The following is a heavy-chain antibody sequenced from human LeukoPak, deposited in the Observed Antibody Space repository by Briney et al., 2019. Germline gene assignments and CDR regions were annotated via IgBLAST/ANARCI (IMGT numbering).Heavy chain of an antibody. CDR2: IYYSGST. V-gene: IGHV4-31*03. Sequence: SETLSLTCTVSGGSICSGGYYWSWIRQHPGKGLEWIGYIYYSGSTYYNPSLKSRVTISVDTSKNQFSLKLSSVTAADTAVYYCARGDGYSPFDYWGQGTLVTVSS. CDR1: GGSICSGGYY. D-gene: IGHD5-24*01. J-gene: IGHJ4*02. CDR3: ARGDGYSPFDY.